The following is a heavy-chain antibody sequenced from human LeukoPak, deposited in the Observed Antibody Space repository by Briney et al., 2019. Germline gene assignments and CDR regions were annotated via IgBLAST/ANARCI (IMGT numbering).Heavy chain of an antibody. V-gene: IGHV3-30*02. CDR1: GFTFSSYG. CDR2: IRYDVSNI. Sequence: GGSLRLSCAASGFTFSSYGMHWVRQAPGKGLEWGTFIRYDVSNIYYADSVKGRFTTSRDNSKNTLYLQMNSLRAEDTAVYYCAKGDDYGSGAMFDYWGQGTLVTVSS. J-gene: IGHJ4*02. D-gene: IGHD3-10*01. CDR3: AKGDDYGSGAMFDY.